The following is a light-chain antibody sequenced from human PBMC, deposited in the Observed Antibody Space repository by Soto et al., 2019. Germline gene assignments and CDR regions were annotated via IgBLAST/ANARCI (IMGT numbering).Light chain of an antibody. Sequence: VVLTQSPATLPLSPGEGGTLSCRASQSVSNFLAWYQQKPGQAPRLLIYDASNRATGIPARFTGSGSGTDFTLTISSLEPEDFAVYYCQQRFFWPPGTFGQGTKVEIK. CDR3: QQRFFWPPGT. CDR1: QSVSNF. J-gene: IGKJ1*01. V-gene: IGKV3-11*01. CDR2: DAS.